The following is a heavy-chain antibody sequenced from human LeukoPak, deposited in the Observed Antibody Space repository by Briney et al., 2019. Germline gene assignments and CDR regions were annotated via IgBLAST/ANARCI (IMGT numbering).Heavy chain of an antibody. CDR3: AREAPVGYYDSSGYPPPFDY. CDR2: IYTSGST. D-gene: IGHD3-22*01. CDR1: GGSISSYY. J-gene: IGHJ4*02. V-gene: IGHV4-4*07. Sequence: SETLSLTCTVSGGSISSYYWSWLRQPAGKGLEWIGRIYTSGSTNYNPSLKSRVTMSVDTSKNQFSLKLSSVTAADTAVYYCAREAPVGYYDSSGYPPPFDYWGQGTLVTVSS.